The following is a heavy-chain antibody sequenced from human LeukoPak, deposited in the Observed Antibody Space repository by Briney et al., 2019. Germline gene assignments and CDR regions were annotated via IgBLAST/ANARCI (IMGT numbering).Heavy chain of an antibody. J-gene: IGHJ5*02. Sequence: SVNVSCTASGGTFSSYAISWVRQAPGQGLEWMGGIIPIFGTANYAQKFQGRVTITADESTSTAYMELSSLRSEDTAVYYCASSPHPAWFDPWGQGTLVTVSS. CDR1: GGTFSSYA. CDR2: IIPIFGTA. CDR3: ASSPHPAWFDP. V-gene: IGHV1-69*13.